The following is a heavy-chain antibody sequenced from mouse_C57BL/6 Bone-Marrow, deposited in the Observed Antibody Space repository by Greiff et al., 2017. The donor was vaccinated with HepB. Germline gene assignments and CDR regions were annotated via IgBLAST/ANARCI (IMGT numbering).Heavy chain of an antibody. J-gene: IGHJ2*01. CDR2: INPGSGGT. V-gene: IGHV1-54*01. Sequence: VKLQESGAELVRPGTSVKVSCKASGYAFTNYLIEWVKQRPGQGLEWIGVINPGSGGTNYNEKFKGKATLTADKSSSTAYMQLSSLTSEDSAVYFGARSITTVVATPFDYWGQGTTLTVSS. CDR3: ARSITTVVATPFDY. D-gene: IGHD1-1*01. CDR1: GYAFTNYL.